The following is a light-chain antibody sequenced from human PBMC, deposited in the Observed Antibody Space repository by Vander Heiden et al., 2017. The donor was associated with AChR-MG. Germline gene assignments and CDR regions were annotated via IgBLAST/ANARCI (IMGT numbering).Light chain of an antibody. CDR1: NIGSNS. V-gene: IGLV3-21*02. CDR3: QVWDSSSDHWV. CDR2: DDS. Sequence: SYVLTQPPSVSVAPGETARITCGGNNIGSNSVHWCQQKPGQAPVLVVYDDSDRPSGIPERFSGSNSGNTGTLTISRVEAGDEADYYCQVWDSSSDHWVFGGGTKLTGL. J-gene: IGLJ3*02.